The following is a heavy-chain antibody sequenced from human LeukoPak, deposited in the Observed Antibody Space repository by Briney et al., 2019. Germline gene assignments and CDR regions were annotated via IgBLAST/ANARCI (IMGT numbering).Heavy chain of an antibody. CDR3: ARQLSYDFWSSDY. Sequence: ASVKVSCKASGYTFTGYYMHWVRQAPGQGLEWMGWINPNSGGTNYAQKFQGRVTMTRDTSIGTAYMELSRLRSDDTAVYYCARQLSYDFWSSDYWGQGTLVTVSS. CDR1: GYTFTGYY. CDR2: INPNSGGT. V-gene: IGHV1-2*02. J-gene: IGHJ4*02. D-gene: IGHD3-3*01.